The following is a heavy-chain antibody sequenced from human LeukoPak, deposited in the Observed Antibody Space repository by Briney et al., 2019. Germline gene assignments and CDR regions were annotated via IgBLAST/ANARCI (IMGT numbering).Heavy chain of an antibody. Sequence: PGGSLRLSCAASGFTFSNAWMSWVRQAPGKGLVWVSRMNYDGSSTTYVDSVKGRFTISRDNAKNTLYLQMNSLRAEDTAVYYCARETTVIREWYFDLWGRGTLVTVAS. CDR1: GFTFSNAW. J-gene: IGHJ2*01. CDR2: MNYDGSST. V-gene: IGHV3-74*03. CDR3: ARETTVIREWYFDL. D-gene: IGHD4-17*01.